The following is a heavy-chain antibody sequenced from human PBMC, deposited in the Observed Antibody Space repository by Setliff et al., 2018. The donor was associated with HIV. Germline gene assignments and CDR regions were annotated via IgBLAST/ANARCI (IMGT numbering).Heavy chain of an antibody. CDR2: INPNNGGT. CDR3: ARGSLLGYFDWLFPD. CDR1: GYTFIGHY. Sequence: ASVKVSCKASGYTFIGHYMHWVRQAPGQGLEWMGRINPNNGGTQYAQKFQGRVTMTRDTSISTAYMELSRLRSDDTAVYYCARGSLLGYFDWLFPDWGQGTLVTVSS. D-gene: IGHD3-9*01. J-gene: IGHJ4*02. V-gene: IGHV1-2*06.